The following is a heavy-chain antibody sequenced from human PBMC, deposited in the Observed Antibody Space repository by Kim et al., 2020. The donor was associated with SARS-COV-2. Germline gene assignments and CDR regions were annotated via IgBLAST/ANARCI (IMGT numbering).Heavy chain of an antibody. V-gene: IGHV4-39*01. J-gene: IGHJ4*02. D-gene: IGHD6-19*01. CDR2: IYYSGST. CDR1: GGSISSSSYY. CDR3: ASLPHPGSSGWYGVFDY. Sequence: SETLSLTCTVSGGSISSSSYYWGWIRQPPGKGLEWIGSIYYSGSTYYNASLKSRVTISVDTSKNQFSLKLSSVTAADTAVYYCASLPHPGSSGWYGVFDYWGQGTLVTVSS.